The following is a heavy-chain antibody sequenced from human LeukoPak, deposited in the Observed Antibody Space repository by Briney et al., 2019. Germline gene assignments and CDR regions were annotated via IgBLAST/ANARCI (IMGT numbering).Heavy chain of an antibody. D-gene: IGHD3-10*01. CDR3: ARGFMVRGIIMSHFNS. CDR1: RGSLSSGGDY. J-gene: IGHJ4*02. V-gene: IGHV4-31*03. Sequence: SQTLPHTCTVSRGSLSSGGDYSSWIRQHPGKGLECIGYIYYSGSTYYNPSLKSRVTMSVDTSKNQFSLKLSSVTAADTAVYYCARGFMVRGIIMSHFNSWGLGTLVTVPS. CDR2: IYYSGST.